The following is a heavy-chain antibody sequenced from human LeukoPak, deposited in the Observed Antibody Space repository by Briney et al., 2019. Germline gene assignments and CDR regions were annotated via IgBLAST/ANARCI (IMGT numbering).Heavy chain of an antibody. Sequence: GESLKISCKGSGYSFTSYWIGWVRQMPGKGLEWLGIIYLGDSDTRYSPSFQGQVTISAEKSISTAYLQWNSLKASDTAMYYCARARGYDFWSGYFDYWGQGTLVTVSS. CDR1: GYSFTSYW. D-gene: IGHD3-3*01. CDR2: IYLGDSDT. V-gene: IGHV5-51*01. CDR3: ARARGYDFWSGYFDY. J-gene: IGHJ4*02.